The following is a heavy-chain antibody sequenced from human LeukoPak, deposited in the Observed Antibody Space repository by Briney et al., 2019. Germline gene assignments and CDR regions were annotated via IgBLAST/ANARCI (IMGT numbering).Heavy chain of an antibody. Sequence: GGSLRLSCAASGFTVSSNYMSWVRQAPGKGLEWVSVIYSGGSTYYADSVKGRFTISRDNSKNTLYLQVNSLRAEDTAVYYCARDGRGPDAFDIWGQGTMVTVSS. D-gene: IGHD1-26*01. J-gene: IGHJ3*02. CDR3: ARDGRGPDAFDI. CDR1: GFTVSSNY. V-gene: IGHV3-53*01. CDR2: IYSGGST.